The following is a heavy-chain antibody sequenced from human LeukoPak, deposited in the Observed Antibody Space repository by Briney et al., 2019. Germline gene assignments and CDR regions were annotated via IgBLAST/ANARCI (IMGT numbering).Heavy chain of an antibody. CDR3: ARPHLAAAGTWMNWSDP. V-gene: IGHV1-69*13. D-gene: IGHD6-13*01. Sequence: SVKVSCKASGGTFSSYAISWVRQAPGQGLEWMGGIIPIFGTANYAQKFQGRVTITADESTSTAYMELSSLRSEDTAVYYCARPHLAAAGTWMNWSDPWGQGTLVTVSS. J-gene: IGHJ5*02. CDR2: IIPIFGTA. CDR1: GGTFSSYA.